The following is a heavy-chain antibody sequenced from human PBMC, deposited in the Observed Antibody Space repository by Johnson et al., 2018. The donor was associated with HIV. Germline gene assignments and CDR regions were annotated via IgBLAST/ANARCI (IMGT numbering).Heavy chain of an antibody. CDR1: GFTFSSYD. Sequence: VQLVESGGGVVQPGRSLRVSCGASGFTFSSYDMHWVRQAPGKGLEWVAVISYDGSSTSYADSVKGRFTISRDNAKNTLYLQMDSLGAEDSAVYYCAVVQWLPDDVFNIWGQGTMVTVSS. J-gene: IGHJ3*02. CDR3: AVVQWLPDDVFNI. CDR2: ISYDGSST. D-gene: IGHD3-22*01. V-gene: IGHV3-30*03.